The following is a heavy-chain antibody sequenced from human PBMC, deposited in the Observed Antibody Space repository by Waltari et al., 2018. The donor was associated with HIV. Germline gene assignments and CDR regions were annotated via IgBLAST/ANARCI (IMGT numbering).Heavy chain of an antibody. J-gene: IGHJ6*02. CDR1: GFTFRNYG. CDR3: AIQYNPLNNYYYGMDV. D-gene: IGHD1-1*01. V-gene: IGHV3-23*01. CDR2: LSGRGGSK. Sequence: EVQLLESGGGLVQPGGSLRLSCVGSGFTFRNYGMTWVRQAPGKGLEWVSGLSGRGGSKHSADSGKGRFTISRDNSNNTSYLQMNSLRAEDTAVYYCAIQYNPLNNYYYGMDVWGQGTTVTVSS.